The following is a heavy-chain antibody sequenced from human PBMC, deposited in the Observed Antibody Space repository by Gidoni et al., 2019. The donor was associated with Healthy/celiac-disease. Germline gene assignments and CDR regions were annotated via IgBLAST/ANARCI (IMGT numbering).Heavy chain of an antibody. CDR1: GFTFSSYW. V-gene: IGHV3-7*01. CDR3: ARKPTYSSSSHGDY. CDR2: IKQDGSEK. J-gene: IGHJ4*02. D-gene: IGHD6-6*01. Sequence: EVQLVESGGGLVQPGGSLRLSCAASGFTFSSYWMSWVRQAPGKGLEWVANIKQDGSEKYYVDSVKGRFTISRDNAKNSLYLQMNSLRAEDTAVYYCARKPTYSSSSHGDYWGQGTLVTVSS.